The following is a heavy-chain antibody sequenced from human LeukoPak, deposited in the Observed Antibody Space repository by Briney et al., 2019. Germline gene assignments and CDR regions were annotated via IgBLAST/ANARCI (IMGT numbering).Heavy chain of an antibody. D-gene: IGHD2-8*02. J-gene: IGHJ6*02. CDR1: GFTFGTYG. Sequence: GGSLRLSCAASGFTFGTYGMHWVRQAPGQGLEWVAIIWYDGSDKYYADSVKGRFTISRDNSKNTMYLQMSSLRAEDTGMYFCARVPCTGGSCKPYYYYGMDVWGQRTTVTVS. CDR2: IWYDGSDK. V-gene: IGHV3-33*01. CDR3: ARVPCTGGSCKPYYYYGMDV.